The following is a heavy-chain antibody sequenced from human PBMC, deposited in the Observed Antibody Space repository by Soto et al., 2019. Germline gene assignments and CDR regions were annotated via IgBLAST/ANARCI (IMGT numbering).Heavy chain of an antibody. CDR1: GGSISSYY. CDR3: ARRSCDSNNYYYYMDV. D-gene: IGHD2-21*02. J-gene: IGHJ6*03. CDR2: IYYRGST. Sequence: SETLSLTCTVSGGSISSYYWSWIRQPPGKGLEWIGYIYYRGSTNYNPSLKSRVTISVDTSKNPFSLKLSSVTAADTAVYYCARRSCDSNNYYYYMDVWGKGTTVTVSS. V-gene: IGHV4-59*01.